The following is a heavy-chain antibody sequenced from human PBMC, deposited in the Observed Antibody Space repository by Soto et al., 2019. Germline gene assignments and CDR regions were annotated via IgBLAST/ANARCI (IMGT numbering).Heavy chain of an antibody. V-gene: IGHV3-7*03. J-gene: IGHJ6*02. CDR1: GFMFSTYW. Sequence: GGSLRLSCAASGFMFSTYWMTWVRQAPGKGLEWVANINQDGSERNYVDAVKGRFTISRDNAKTSLFLQMNSPRAEDTAVYYCASRMNYGRNYWYLGMDVWGEGTRVT. D-gene: IGHD4-17*01. CDR2: INQDGSER. CDR3: ASRMNYGRNYWYLGMDV.